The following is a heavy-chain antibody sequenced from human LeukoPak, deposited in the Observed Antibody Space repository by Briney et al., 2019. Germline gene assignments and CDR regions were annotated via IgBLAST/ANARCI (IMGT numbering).Heavy chain of an antibody. CDR3: VRVDNGGNYFDY. CDR2: IYTDTIT. CDR1: GGSISSGSYW. J-gene: IGHJ4*02. Sequence: PSQTLSLTCTVSGGSISSGSYWWNWIRQPAGKGLEWIGRIYTDTITTYNPSLKSRVTISVDTSKNQFSLKLTSVTAADTAVYYCVRVDNGGNYFDYWGQGTLVTVSS. V-gene: IGHV4-61*02. D-gene: IGHD4-23*01.